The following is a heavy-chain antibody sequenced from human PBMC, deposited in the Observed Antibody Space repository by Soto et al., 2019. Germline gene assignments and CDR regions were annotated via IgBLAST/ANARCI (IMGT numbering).Heavy chain of an antibody. J-gene: IGHJ4*02. Sequence: LRLSCAGSGFTFSNYAMSLVRQAPGKGLEWVSGIDGAGGSTYYADSVKGRFTISRDISKNTLYLQMNSLRAEDTAVYYCARDRYNWNYGYFDYWGQGTLVTVS. D-gene: IGHD1-7*01. V-gene: IGHV3-23*01. CDR3: ARDRYNWNYGYFDY. CDR1: GFTFSNYA. CDR2: IDGAGGST.